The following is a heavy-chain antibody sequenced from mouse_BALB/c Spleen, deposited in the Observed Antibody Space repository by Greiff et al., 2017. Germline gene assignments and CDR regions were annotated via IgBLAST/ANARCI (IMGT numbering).Heavy chain of an antibody. CDR1: GYTFSSYW. D-gene: IGHD1-1*01. CDR3: ARLLRYPYYAMDY. CDR2: ILPGSGST. V-gene: IGHV1-9*01. Sequence: QVQLQQSGAELMKPGASVKISCKATGYTFSSYWIEWVKQRPGHGLEWIGEILPGSGSTNYNEKFKGKATFTADTSSNTAYMQLSSLTSEDSAVYYCARLLRYPYYAMDYWGQGTSVTVSS. J-gene: IGHJ4*01.